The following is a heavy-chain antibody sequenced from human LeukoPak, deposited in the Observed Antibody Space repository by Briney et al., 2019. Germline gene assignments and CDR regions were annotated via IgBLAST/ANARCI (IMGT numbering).Heavy chain of an antibody. CDR3: ARSFFHGSGTLYRRRFYGMDV. Sequence: SETLSLTCTVSGGSINNYFWNRIRQPPGKGLEWIGYIYYTGSTTYNPSLKSRVTISVDTSKKHFSLKLTSMTAADTAVYFCARSFFHGSGTLYRRRFYGMDVWGQGTTVTVSS. D-gene: IGHD3-10*01. J-gene: IGHJ6*02. CDR1: GGSINNYF. V-gene: IGHV4-59*08. CDR2: IYYTGST.